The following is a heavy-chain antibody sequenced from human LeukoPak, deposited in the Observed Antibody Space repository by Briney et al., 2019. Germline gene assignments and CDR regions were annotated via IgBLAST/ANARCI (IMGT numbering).Heavy chain of an antibody. J-gene: IGHJ4*02. CDR1: GGSFSGYS. CDR3: ARRTALGPGDF. CDR2: INHSGGT. V-gene: IGHV4-34*01. Sequence: SETLSLTCAVYGGSFSGYSWTWIRQPPGKGLEWIGEINHSGGTNYNPSLKSRVSISRDTSKNQFSLKLSSETAADTAVYYCARRTALGPGDFWGQGTLVTVSS. D-gene: IGHD1-1*01.